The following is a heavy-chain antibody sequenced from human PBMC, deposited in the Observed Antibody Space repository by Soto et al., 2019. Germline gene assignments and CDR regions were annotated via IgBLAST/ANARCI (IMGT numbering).Heavy chain of an antibody. CDR2: ISAHKGNV. Sequence: GASVKVSFKASGYTFSSYGISWLRQAPGQGLEWMGWISAHKGNVKYAQKLQGRVTLTTDTSTGTAYMDLRSLRSDDTAVYYCARDLGGWSTGWFDPWGQGTLVTVSS. J-gene: IGHJ5*02. CDR3: ARDLGGWSTGWFDP. CDR1: GYTFSSYG. V-gene: IGHV1-18*01. D-gene: IGHD6-19*01.